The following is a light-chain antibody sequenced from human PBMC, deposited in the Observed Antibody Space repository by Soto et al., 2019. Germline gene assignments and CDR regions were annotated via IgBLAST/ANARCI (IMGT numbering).Light chain of an antibody. V-gene: IGLV2-14*01. J-gene: IGLJ1*01. Sequence: QSALTQHASVSGSPGQSFTISCTGTSSDVGGYNYVSWYQQHPGKAPKLMIYDVSNRPSGVSNRFSGSKSGNTASLTISGLQAEDEADYYCSSYTSSSTEVFGTGTKLTVL. CDR3: SSYTSSSTEV. CDR2: DVS. CDR1: SSDVGGYNY.